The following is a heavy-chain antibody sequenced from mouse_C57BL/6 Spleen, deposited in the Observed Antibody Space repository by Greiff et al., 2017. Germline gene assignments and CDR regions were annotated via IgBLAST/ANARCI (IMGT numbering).Heavy chain of an antibody. V-gene: IGHV1-55*01. CDR3: ARSGSNYYFDY. Sequence: QVQLQQPGAELVKPGASVKMSCTASGYTFTSYWIPWVKQRPGQGLEWIGDIYPGSGSTNYNEKFKSKATRTVDTSSSTAYMQLSSLTSEDSAVYYCARSGSNYYFDYWGQGTTLTVSS. J-gene: IGHJ2*01. D-gene: IGHD2-5*01. CDR2: IYPGSGST. CDR1: GYTFTSYW.